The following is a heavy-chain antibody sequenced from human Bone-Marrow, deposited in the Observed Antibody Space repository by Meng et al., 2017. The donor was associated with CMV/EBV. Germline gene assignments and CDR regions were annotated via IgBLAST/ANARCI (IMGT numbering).Heavy chain of an antibody. Sequence: GGSLRLSCAASGFTFDDYAMHWVRQAPGRGLEWVSGISWNSGSIGYADSVKGRFTISRDNAKNSLYLQMNSLRAEDTAVYYCARAARGAFDIWGQGTMVTVSS. J-gene: IGHJ3*02. CDR1: GFTFDDYA. CDR2: ISWNSGSI. CDR3: ARAARGAFDI. V-gene: IGHV3-9*01. D-gene: IGHD1-26*01.